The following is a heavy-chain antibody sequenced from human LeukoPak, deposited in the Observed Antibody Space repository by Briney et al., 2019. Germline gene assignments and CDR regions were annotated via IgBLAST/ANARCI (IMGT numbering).Heavy chain of an antibody. J-gene: IGHJ4*02. CDR2: ISSSGSTI. CDR1: GFTFSDYY. V-gene: IGHV3-11*01. D-gene: IGHD3-22*01. CDR3: ARDLYYYDSSGYPLGY. Sequence: PGGSLRLSCAASGFTFSDYYMSWIRQAPGKGLEWVSYISSSGSTIYYADSVKGRFTISRDNAKNSLYLQMNSLRAEDTAVYYCARDLYYYDSSGYPLGYWGQGTLVTVSS.